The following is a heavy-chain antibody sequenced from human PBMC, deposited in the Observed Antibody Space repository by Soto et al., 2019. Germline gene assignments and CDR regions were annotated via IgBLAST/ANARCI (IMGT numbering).Heavy chain of an antibody. V-gene: IGHV1-2*02. CDR3: ARASIMITFGGVIDFDY. J-gene: IGHJ4*02. CDR1: GYTFTGYY. CDR2: INPNSGGT. Sequence: QVQLVQSGAEVKKPGASVKVSCKASGYTFTGYYMHWVRQAPGQGLEWMGWINPNSGGTNYAQKFQGRVTMTRDTSISRAYMELSRLRSDDTAVYYCARASIMITFGGVIDFDYWGQGTLVTVSS. D-gene: IGHD3-16*02.